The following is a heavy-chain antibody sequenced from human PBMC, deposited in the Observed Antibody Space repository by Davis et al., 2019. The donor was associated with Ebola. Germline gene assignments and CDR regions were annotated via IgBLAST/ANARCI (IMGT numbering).Heavy chain of an antibody. CDR2: INHSGST. D-gene: IGHD3-10*01. CDR1: GFTFSSYW. J-gene: IGHJ6*03. CDR3: ARGPPSYYYGSGSYDYYYHMDV. Sequence: ESLKISCAASGFTFSSYWMSWIRQPPGKGLEWIGEINHSGSTNYNPSLKSRVTISVDTSKNQFSLKLSSVTAADTAVYYCARGPPSYYYGSGSYDYYYHMDVWGKGTTVTVSS. V-gene: IGHV4-34*01.